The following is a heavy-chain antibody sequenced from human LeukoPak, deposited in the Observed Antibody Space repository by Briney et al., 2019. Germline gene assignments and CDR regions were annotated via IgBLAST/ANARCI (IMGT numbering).Heavy chain of an antibody. CDR3: AKLHNLNCDY. CDR2: ISSTSLTI. CDR1: GFTFSSYS. V-gene: IGHV3-48*01. J-gene: IGHJ4*02. D-gene: IGHD1-14*01. Sequence: PGGSLRLSCAASGFTFSSYSMNWVRQAPGKGLEWVSYISSTSLTIYYADSVKGRFTISRDNANNSLYLQMNSLRAEDTAVYYCAKLHNLNCDYWGLGTLVTVSS.